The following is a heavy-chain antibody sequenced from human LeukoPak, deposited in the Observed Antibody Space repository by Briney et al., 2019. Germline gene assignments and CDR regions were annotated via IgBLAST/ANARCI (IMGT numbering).Heavy chain of an antibody. CDR3: AQFGDKYVFDY. V-gene: IGHV3-21*01. CDR2: ISSRSSYI. Sequence: PGGSLRLSCAASGFTFSSYSMNWVRQAPGKGLEWVSSISSRSSYIDYADSLKGRFTISRDNAKNSLYLQMNSLRAEDTAVYYCAQFGDKYVFDYWGQGTVVTVSS. CDR1: GFTFSSYS. D-gene: IGHD3-10*01. J-gene: IGHJ4*02.